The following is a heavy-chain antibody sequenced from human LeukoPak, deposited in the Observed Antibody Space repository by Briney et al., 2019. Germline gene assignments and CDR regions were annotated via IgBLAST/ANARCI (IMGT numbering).Heavy chain of an antibody. CDR1: GFTFSSYG. V-gene: IGHV3-33*06. D-gene: IGHD1-7*01. CDR2: IWSDGDNK. Sequence: PGRSLRLSCAVSGFTFSSYGMHWVRQAPGKGLEWVAVIWSDGDNKYYADSVKGRFTISTDNSKKTLYLQMNSLRAEDTAVYYCEKDARSITGTTTTLGYWGQGTLVTVSS. CDR3: EKDARSITGTTTTLGY. J-gene: IGHJ4*02.